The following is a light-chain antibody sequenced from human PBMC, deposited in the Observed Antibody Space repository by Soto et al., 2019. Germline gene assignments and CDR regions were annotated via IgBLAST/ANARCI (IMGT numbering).Light chain of an antibody. V-gene: IGLV1-40*01. CDR3: QSYDSSLSGWV. CDR2: GNS. Sequence: QSALTQPPSVSGAPGQRVTISCTGSSSNIGAGYDVHWYQQLPGTAPKLLISGNSNRPSGVPDRFSGSKSGTSASLAITGLQAEDEADYYCQSYDSSLSGWVFGGGTKL. CDR1: SSNIGAGYD. J-gene: IGLJ3*02.